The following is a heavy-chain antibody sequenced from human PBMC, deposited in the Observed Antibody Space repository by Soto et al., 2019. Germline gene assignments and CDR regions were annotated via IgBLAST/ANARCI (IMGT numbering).Heavy chain of an antibody. CDR3: ASDPIYCSRTRCLYYYYGMDV. Sequence: QVQLVESGGGVVQPGRSLRLSCAASGFTFSSYARHWVRQGPGKGLEWEAVISCDGSNKYYADSVKGRFTISWDNSKNTLHLQMNSLRSEDTAVYYCASDPIYCSRTRCLYYYYGMDVWGRGTTVMVSS. V-gene: IGHV3-30-3*01. CDR1: GFTFSSYA. J-gene: IGHJ6*02. D-gene: IGHD2-2*01. CDR2: ISCDGSNK.